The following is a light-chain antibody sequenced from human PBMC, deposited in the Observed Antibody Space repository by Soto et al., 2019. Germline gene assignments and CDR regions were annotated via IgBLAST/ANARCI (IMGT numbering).Light chain of an antibody. CDR3: QQNYRATPWT. Sequence: DIQMTQSPSSLSASVGNRITITCRASQSISRYLNWYQHKPAKAPQLLINAASSLEGGVPSRFSGSGSGTDFTLNISRLQPDDFATYYCQQNYRATPWTFGQGTKVDIK. J-gene: IGKJ1*01. V-gene: IGKV1-39*01. CDR2: AAS. CDR1: QSISRY.